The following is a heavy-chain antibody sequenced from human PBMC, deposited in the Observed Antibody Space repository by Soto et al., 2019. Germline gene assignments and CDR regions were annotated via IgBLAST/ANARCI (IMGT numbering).Heavy chain of an antibody. CDR2: ISSSSSYI. CDR3: AREGYNWNYKGDY. CDR1: GFTFSSYS. V-gene: IGHV3-21*01. D-gene: IGHD1-7*01. Sequence: EVQLVESGGGQVKPGGSLRLSCAASGFTFSSYSMNWVRQAPGKGLEWVSSISSSSSYIYYADSVKGRFTISRDNAKNSLYLQMNSLRAEDTAVYYCAREGYNWNYKGDYWGQGTLVTVSS. J-gene: IGHJ4*02.